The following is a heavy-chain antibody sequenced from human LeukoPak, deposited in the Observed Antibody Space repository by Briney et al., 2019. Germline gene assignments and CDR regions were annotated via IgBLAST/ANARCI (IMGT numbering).Heavy chain of an antibody. D-gene: IGHD2-21*02. CDR3: ARLLGGDGGGDCYFQH. CDR1: GGSISGSSYY. CDR2: IYYSGNT. J-gene: IGHJ1*01. V-gene: IGHV4-39*01. Sequence: SETLSLTCTVSGGSISGSSYYWGWIRQPPGKGLEWIGSIYYSGNTYYSPSLKSRVTISVDTSKNQFSLKLTSVTAADTAVYYCARLLGGDGGGDCYFQHWGQGTLVTVSS.